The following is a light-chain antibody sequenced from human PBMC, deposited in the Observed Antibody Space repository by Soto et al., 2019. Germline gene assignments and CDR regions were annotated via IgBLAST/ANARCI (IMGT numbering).Light chain of an antibody. CDR2: AAS. J-gene: IGKJ3*01. CDR1: QGISSY. V-gene: IGKV1-9*01. Sequence: IQLTQSPSSLSASAGDRVTITCRASQGISSYLAWYQQKPGKAPKLLIHAASTLQSGVPSRFSGSGSGTDFTLTISRLQPEDFATYYCQQFDSYPRTFGPGTKVDIK. CDR3: QQFDSYPRT.